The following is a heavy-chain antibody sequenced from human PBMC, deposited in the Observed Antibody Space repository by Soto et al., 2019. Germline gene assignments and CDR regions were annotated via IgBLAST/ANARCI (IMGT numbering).Heavy chain of an antibody. J-gene: IGHJ6*03. V-gene: IGHV4-31*03. CDR1: GGSISSGGYY. D-gene: IGHD2-2*01. CDR3: AREVQLLVWKSYGYYYEVD. Sequence: PSETLSLTCTVSGGSISSGGYYWSWIRQHPGKGLEWIGYIYYSGSTYYNPSLKSRVTISVDTSKNQFSLKLSSVTAADTAVYYCAREVQLLVWKSYGYYYEVDWGKGTTVTVSS. CDR2: IYYSGST.